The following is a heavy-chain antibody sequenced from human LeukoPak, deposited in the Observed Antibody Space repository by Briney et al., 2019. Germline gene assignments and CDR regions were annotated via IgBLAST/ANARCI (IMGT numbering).Heavy chain of an antibody. J-gene: IGHJ4*02. Sequence: QPGASLRLSCAASGFTFSSYAMTWVRQAPGKGLEWVSDISGSGGSAYYADSVKGRFTVSRDNSKNTLYLQMSRLRAEDTAVYYCAEGSPLGYCSGGSCYPRYWGQGTLVTVSS. CDR3: AEGSPLGYCSGGSCYPRY. CDR1: GFTFSSYA. D-gene: IGHD2-15*01. CDR2: ISGSGGSA. V-gene: IGHV3-23*01.